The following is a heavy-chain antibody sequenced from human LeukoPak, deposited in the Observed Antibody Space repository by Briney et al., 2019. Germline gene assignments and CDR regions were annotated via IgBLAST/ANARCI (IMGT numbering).Heavy chain of an antibody. CDR1: GFTLSSYW. J-gene: IGHJ4*02. V-gene: IGHV3-7*01. Sequence: GGSLGLSCAASGFTLSSYWMSWVRQAPGKGLEWVANIKQDGSEKNYVDSVKGRFTISRDNAKKSLDLQMNSLRGEDTAVYYCARAGGYASSWAYWGQGTLVTVSS. CDR3: ARAGGYASSWAY. D-gene: IGHD5-12*01. CDR2: IKQDGSEK.